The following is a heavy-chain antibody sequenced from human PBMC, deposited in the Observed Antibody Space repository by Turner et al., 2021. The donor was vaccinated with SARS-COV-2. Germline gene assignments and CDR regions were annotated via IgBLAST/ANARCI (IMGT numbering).Heavy chain of an antibody. V-gene: IGHV1-69*01. J-gene: IGHJ6*02. Sequence: SSVKVSCKASGGTFSSYVISWVRQAPGQGLEWMGGIIPIFGTANYAQKFQGRVTITADESTGTAYMELSSLRSEDTAVYYCARVYSGSYYGGYYYYGMDVWGQGTTVTVSS. CDR1: GGTFSSYV. D-gene: IGHD1-26*01. CDR3: ARVYSGSYYGGYYYYGMDV. CDR2: IIPIFGTA.